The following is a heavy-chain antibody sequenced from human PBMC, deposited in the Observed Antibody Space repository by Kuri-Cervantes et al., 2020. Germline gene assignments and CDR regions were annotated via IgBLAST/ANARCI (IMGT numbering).Heavy chain of an antibody. CDR1: GFTFSSYA. V-gene: IGHV3-30-3*01. Sequence: LSLTCAASGFTFSSYAMHWVRQAPGKGLEWVAVISYDGSNKYYADSVKGRFTISRDNSKNTLYLQMNSLRAEDTAVYYCARELGYCSGGSCYYYYYMDVWGKGTTVTVSS. CDR3: ARELGYCSGGSCYYYYYMDV. D-gene: IGHD2-15*01. J-gene: IGHJ6*03. CDR2: ISYDGSNK.